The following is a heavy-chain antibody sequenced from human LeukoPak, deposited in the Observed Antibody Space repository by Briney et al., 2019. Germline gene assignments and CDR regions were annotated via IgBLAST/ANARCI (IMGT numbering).Heavy chain of an antibody. Sequence: PGGSLRLSCAASGFGFSNFWMHWVRRAPGKGLVWVSRINGDGSTTSYADSVKGRFTISRDDAKNTLYLQMNSLRAEDTAAYYCARAYCSSTSCRLDYWGPGTLVTVSS. V-gene: IGHV3-74*01. CDR3: ARAYCSSTSCRLDY. J-gene: IGHJ4*02. D-gene: IGHD2-2*01. CDR2: INGDGSTT. CDR1: GFGFSNFW.